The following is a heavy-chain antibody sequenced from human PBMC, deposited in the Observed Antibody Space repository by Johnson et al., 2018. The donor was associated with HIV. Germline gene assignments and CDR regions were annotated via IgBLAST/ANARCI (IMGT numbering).Heavy chain of an antibody. V-gene: IGHV3-66*01. CDR2: IYSGGST. J-gene: IGHJ3*02. D-gene: IGHD4-17*01. Sequence: EVPLVESGGGVVQPGRSLRLSCVASGFTFSSYAMSWVRQAPGKGLEWVSVIYSGGSTYYADSVKGSFTISRDNSKNMLYLQMSSLRAEDTALYYCARDLGRWAVTTDDGLDIWGQGTMVTVSS. CDR1: GFTFSSYA. CDR3: ARDLGRWAVTTDDGLDI.